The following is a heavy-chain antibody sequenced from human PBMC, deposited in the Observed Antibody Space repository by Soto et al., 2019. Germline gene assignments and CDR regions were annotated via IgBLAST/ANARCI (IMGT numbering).Heavy chain of an antibody. CDR1: GFSLSTSGVG. Sequence: QITLKESGPTLVKPTQTLTLTCTFSGFSLSTSGVGVGWIRQPPGKALEWLALIYWDDGKRYSPSLKSRLTITTDTSKNQVVLTMTTMAPVDTATYYCAHATHPYYYYGIDVWGQGTTVTVSS. CDR3: AHATHPYYYYGIDV. V-gene: IGHV2-5*02. CDR2: IYWDDGK. J-gene: IGHJ6*02.